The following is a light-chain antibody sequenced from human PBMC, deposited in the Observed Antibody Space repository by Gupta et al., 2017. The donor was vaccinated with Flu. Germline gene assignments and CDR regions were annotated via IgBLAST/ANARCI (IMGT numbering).Light chain of an antibody. CDR1: QSISSY. CDR3: QQNNNTPWT. Sequence: PSTLSASVGDRVTITCRASQSISSYLDWYQQKPGKAPKLLIYAASRLESGVPSRFSGSGSGTDFTLTISSLQPEDFATYYCQQNNNTPWTFGQGTKVEIK. J-gene: IGKJ1*01. CDR2: AAS. V-gene: IGKV1-39*01.